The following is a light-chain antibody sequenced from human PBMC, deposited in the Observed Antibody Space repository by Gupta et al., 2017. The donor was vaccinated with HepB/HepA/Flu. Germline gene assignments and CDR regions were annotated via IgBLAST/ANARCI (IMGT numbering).Light chain of an antibody. J-gene: IGKJ1*01. Sequence: DIQMTQSPPSLSASVGDRVTITCRASQSISSYLNWYQQKPGKAPKLLIYAASSLQSGVPSRFSGSGSGTDFTLTISSLQPEDFATYYCQQSDSTQWTFGQGTKVEIK. V-gene: IGKV1-39*01. CDR1: QSISSY. CDR2: AAS. CDR3: QQSDSTQWT.